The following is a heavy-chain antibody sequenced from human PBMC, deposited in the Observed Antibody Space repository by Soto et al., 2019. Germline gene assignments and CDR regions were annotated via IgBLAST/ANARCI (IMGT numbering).Heavy chain of an antibody. J-gene: IGHJ3*02. V-gene: IGHV4-31*03. CDR1: GGSISSGGYY. CDR2: IYHSGNT. Sequence: TLSLTFSVSGGSISSGGYYWSWIRQLPGKDLEWIGYIYHSGNTYYSSSLKSRLTISVDTSKNQFSLRLTSVTAADTAVYYCARVGISSSDAFDIWGQGTMVTVSS. D-gene: IGHD6-6*01. CDR3: ARVGISSSDAFDI.